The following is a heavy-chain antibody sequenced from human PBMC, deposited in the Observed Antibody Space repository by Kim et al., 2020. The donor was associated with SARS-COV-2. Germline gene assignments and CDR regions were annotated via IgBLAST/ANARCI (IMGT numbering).Heavy chain of an antibody. CDR2: IYYSGST. D-gene: IGHD5-18*01. J-gene: IGHJ4*02. CDR1: GGSVSSGSYY. Sequence: SETLSLTCTVSGGSVSSGSYYWSWIRQPPGKGLEWIGYIYYSGSTNYNPSLKSRVTISVDTSKNQFSLKLSSVTAADTAVYYCARVRRTRGYSYGYVDYWGQGTLVTVSS. V-gene: IGHV4-61*01. CDR3: ARVRRTRGYSYGYVDY.